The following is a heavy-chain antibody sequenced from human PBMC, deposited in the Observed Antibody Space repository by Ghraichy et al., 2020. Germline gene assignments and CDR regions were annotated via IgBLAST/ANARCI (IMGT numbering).Heavy chain of an antibody. V-gene: IGHV3-48*02. Sequence: GGSLRLSCVGYGFTFSDYNLNWVRQSPGKGLEWVSYITWSSRSIFYADSVKGRFTISRDNAQNSLYLQMNNLRDEDTAVYYCARASTVVRFYYYDGMDVWGQGTTVTVSS. CDR1: GFTFSDYN. J-gene: IGHJ6*02. CDR2: ITWSSRSI. CDR3: ARASTVVRFYYYDGMDV. D-gene: IGHD4-23*01.